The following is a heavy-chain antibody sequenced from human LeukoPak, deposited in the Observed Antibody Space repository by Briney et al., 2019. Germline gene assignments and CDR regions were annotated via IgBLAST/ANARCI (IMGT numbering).Heavy chain of an antibody. J-gene: IGHJ4*02. V-gene: IGHV1-69*06. CDR1: GGTFSSYA. CDR3: AGYDSSGYYYAG. D-gene: IGHD3-22*01. CDR2: IIPIFGTA. Sequence: SVTVSCKASGGTFSSYAISWVRQAPGQGLEWMGGIIPIFGTANYAQKFQGRVTITADKSTSTAYMELSSLRSEDTAVYYCAGYDSSGYYYAGWGQGTLVTVSS.